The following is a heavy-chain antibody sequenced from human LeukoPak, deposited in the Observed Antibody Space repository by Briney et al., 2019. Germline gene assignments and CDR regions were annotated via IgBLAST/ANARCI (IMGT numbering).Heavy chain of an antibody. CDR3: ARHRDYYDT. Sequence: SETLSLTCTVSGASIDNNFWTWIRQPPGKGLEWIGYIYSSGSANYNPSLKSRVIISGDTSKNQISLNLTSVTAADTAVYFCARHRDYYDTWGHGTLVTVSS. D-gene: IGHD3-22*01. CDR2: IYSSGSA. V-gene: IGHV4-59*08. J-gene: IGHJ4*01. CDR1: GASIDNNF.